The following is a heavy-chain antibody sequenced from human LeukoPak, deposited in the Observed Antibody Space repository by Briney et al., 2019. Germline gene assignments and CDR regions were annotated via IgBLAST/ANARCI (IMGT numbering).Heavy chain of an antibody. J-gene: IGHJ6*02. CDR2: IIPIFGTA. V-gene: IGHV1-69*13. D-gene: IGHD3-22*01. CDR3: ARYTPDYYVSSGYLPWLNYYGMDV. CDR1: GGTFISYA. Sequence: SVKVSCKASGGTFISYAISWVRQAPGQGLEWMGGIIPIFGTANYAQKFQGRVTITADESTSTAYMELSSLRSEDTAVYYCARYTPDYYVSSGYLPWLNYYGMDVWGQGTTVTVSS.